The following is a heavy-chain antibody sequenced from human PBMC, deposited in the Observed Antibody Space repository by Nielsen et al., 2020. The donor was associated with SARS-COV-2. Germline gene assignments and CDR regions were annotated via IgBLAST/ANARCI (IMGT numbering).Heavy chain of an antibody. D-gene: IGHD6-6*01. CDR1: GYSFPTYW. V-gene: IGHV5-51*01. Sequence: GESLKISCQGSGYSFPTYWIGWVRQMPGKGLEWMGIIYPGDSDTRYSPSFQGQVTISADKSISTAYLQWSSLKASDTAKYYCARHTRNSSSSYYYYYMDVWGKGTTVTVSS. J-gene: IGHJ6*03. CDR3: ARHTRNSSSSYYYYYMDV. CDR2: IYPGDSDT.